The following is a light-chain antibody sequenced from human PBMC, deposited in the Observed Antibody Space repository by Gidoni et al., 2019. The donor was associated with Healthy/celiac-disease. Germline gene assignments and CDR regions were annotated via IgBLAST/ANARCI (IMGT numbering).Light chain of an antibody. J-gene: IGKJ1*01. CDR3: QQYNNWPRT. Sequence: DIVLTPSPPPLYVSPGEGATLSCRASQSGSSNLAWYQQKPGQAPRLLIYGASTRATGIPARFSGSGSGTEFTLTISSLQSEDFAVYYCQQYNNWPRTFGQGTKVEIK. CDR1: QSGSSN. CDR2: GAS. V-gene: IGKV3-15*01.